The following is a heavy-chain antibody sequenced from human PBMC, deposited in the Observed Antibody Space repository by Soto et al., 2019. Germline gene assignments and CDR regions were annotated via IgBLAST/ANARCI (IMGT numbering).Heavy chain of an antibody. CDR1: GFTFSSYA. CDR3: SKVPVADLGY. J-gene: IGHJ4*02. V-gene: IGHV3-23*01. D-gene: IGHD6-19*01. CDR2: ISGGGITT. Sequence: EVQLLQSGGGLVQPGGSLRLSCEVSGFTFSSYAMSWVRQAPGKGLEWVSAISGGGITTHYADSVKGRFTISRDNSNKTLYLQMNSLRVEDTAVYYCSKVPVADLGYWGQGTLVTVSS.